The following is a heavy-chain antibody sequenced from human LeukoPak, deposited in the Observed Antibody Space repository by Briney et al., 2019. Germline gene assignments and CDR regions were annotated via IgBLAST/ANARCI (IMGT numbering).Heavy chain of an antibody. CDR2: IYYSGST. CDR3: ARVTYDILTGSSPYFDY. V-gene: IGHV4-31*03. Sequence: PSETLSLTCTVSGGSISSGGYSWSWIRQHPGKGLEWIGYIYYSGSTYYNPSLKSRVTISVDTSKNQFSLKLSSVTAADTAVYYCARVTYDILTGSSPYFDYWGQGTWSPSPQ. J-gene: IGHJ4*02. D-gene: IGHD3-9*01. CDR1: GGSISSGGYS.